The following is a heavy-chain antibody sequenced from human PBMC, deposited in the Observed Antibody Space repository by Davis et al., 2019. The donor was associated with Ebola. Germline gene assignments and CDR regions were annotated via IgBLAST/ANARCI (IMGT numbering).Heavy chain of an antibody. CDR3: ARDFAGYCSGGSCYSGWFDP. CDR2: ISAYNGNT. CDR1: GYTFTSYG. J-gene: IGHJ5*02. V-gene: IGHV1-18*01. D-gene: IGHD2-15*01. Sequence: ASVKVSCKASGYTFTSYGISWVRQAPGQGLEWMGWISAYNGNTNYAQKLQGRVTMTTDTSTSIAYMELRSLRSDDTAVYYCARDFAGYCSGGSCYSGWFDPWGQGTLVTVSS.